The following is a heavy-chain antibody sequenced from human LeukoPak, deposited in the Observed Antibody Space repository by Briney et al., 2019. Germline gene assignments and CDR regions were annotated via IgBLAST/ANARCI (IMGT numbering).Heavy chain of an antibody. D-gene: IGHD3-22*01. J-gene: IGHJ5*02. CDR1: VGSISSSSYY. V-gene: IGHV4-39*07. CDR3: ARSPDSSGYHNWFDP. Sequence: SETLSLTCTVSVGSISSSSYYWGWIRQPPGKGLEWIGSIYYSGSTYYNPSPKSRVTISVDTSKNQFSLKLSSVPAADTAVYYCARSPDSSGYHNWFDPWGQGTLVTVS. CDR2: IYYSGST.